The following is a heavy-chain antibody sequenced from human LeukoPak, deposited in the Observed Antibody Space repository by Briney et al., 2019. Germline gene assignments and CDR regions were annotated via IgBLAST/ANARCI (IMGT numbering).Heavy chain of an antibody. J-gene: IGHJ5*02. D-gene: IGHD6-6*01. V-gene: IGHV1-69*04. CDR2: IIPILDIA. Sequence: SVKVSCKASEYTFTGYYMHWVRQAPGQGLEWMGRIIPILDIANYAQKFQGRVTIIADKSTSTAYMELSSLRSEDTAVYYCARDNPDYTSSSGWFDPWGQGTLVTVSS. CDR1: EYTFTGYY. CDR3: ARDNPDYTSSSGWFDP.